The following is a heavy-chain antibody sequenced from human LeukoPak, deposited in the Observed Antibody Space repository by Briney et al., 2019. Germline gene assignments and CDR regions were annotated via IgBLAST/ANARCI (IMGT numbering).Heavy chain of an antibody. CDR3: AKDRGSSIESGGYFDY. V-gene: IGHV3-30*18. D-gene: IGHD1-26*01. CDR2: ISYDGNNK. Sequence: GGSLRLSCAASGFSFSSFAMHWVRQAPGKGLEWVAVISYDGNNKYYADSVKGRFTISRDNSKNTLYLQMNSLRAEDTAVYYCAKDRGSSIESGGYFDYWGQGTLVTVSS. CDR1: GFSFSSFA. J-gene: IGHJ4*02.